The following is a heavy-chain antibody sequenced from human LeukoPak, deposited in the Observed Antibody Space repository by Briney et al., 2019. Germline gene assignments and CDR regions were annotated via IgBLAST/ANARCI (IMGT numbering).Heavy chain of an antibody. Sequence: SVKVSCKASGGTFSSYAISWVRQAPGQGLEWMGGIIPIFGTANYAQKFQGRVTITADESTSTAYMKLSSLRSEDTAVYYCAREAVGGLVGVRATAEYFQHWGQGTLVTVSS. V-gene: IGHV1-69*01. CDR3: AREAVGGLVGVRATAEYFQH. J-gene: IGHJ1*01. CDR2: IIPIFGTA. D-gene: IGHD6-6*01. CDR1: GGTFSSYA.